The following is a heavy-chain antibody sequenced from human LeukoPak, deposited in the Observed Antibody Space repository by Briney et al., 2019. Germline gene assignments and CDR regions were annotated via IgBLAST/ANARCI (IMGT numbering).Heavy chain of an antibody. CDR3: ARDFGWGGALDI. Sequence: GGSLRLSCAASGFPFSKYTMNWVRRAPGKGLEWVSLIASSSTYVESADSVKGRFTISRDNAKNSLSLQMNSLRADDTAVYYCARDFGWGGALDIWGQGTMVTVSS. D-gene: IGHD3-9*01. CDR1: GFPFSKYT. J-gene: IGHJ3*02. V-gene: IGHV3-21*01. CDR2: IASSSTYV.